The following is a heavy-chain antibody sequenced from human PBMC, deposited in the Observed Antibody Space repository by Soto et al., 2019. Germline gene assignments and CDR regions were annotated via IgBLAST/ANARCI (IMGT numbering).Heavy chain of an antibody. V-gene: IGHV3-33*01. D-gene: IGHD3-22*01. CDR1: GFTFSSYG. J-gene: IGHJ6*02. CDR3: ARDHRDYYDSSGYFGYYYYGMDV. Sequence: PGGSLRLSCAASGFTFSSYGMHWVRQAPGKGLEWVAVIWYDGSNKYYADSVKGRFTISRDNSKNTLYLQMNSLRAEDTAVYYCARDHRDYYDSSGYFGYYYYGMDVWGQGTTVTVSS. CDR2: IWYDGSNK.